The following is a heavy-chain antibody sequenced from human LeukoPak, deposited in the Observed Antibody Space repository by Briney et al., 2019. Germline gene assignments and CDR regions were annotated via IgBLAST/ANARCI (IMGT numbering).Heavy chain of an antibody. Sequence: GGSLRPSCAASGFTFSSYWMDWVRHAPGKGRVWVSRINPDGSTTNYADSVQGRFTISRDNAKNMLYLQMNSLRAEDTAVYYCVRDLRESDFWGQGTLVTVSS. CDR1: GFTFSSYW. CDR3: VRDLRESDF. V-gene: IGHV3-74*01. CDR2: INPDGSTT. J-gene: IGHJ4*02.